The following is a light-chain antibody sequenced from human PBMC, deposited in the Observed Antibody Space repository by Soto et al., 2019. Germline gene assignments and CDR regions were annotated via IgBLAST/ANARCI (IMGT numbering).Light chain of an antibody. CDR1: QSVSDN. CDR3: QQYNSSPFT. Sequence: EIVMTQSPATLSVSPGERVTLSCRASQSVSDNLAWYQQKPGQAPRLLIYGASTRATTTPARFSGSGSGTEFTLTISSLQPDDFATYYCQQYNSSPFTFGQGTKLEIK. V-gene: IGKV3-15*01. J-gene: IGKJ2*01. CDR2: GAS.